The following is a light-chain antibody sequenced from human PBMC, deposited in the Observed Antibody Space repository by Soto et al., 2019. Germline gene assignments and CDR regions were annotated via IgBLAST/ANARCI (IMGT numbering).Light chain of an antibody. CDR2: GAS. CDR1: QRVSSGY. CDR3: QQHNDWPT. J-gene: IGKJ5*01. Sequence: EIVLTQSPGTLSLSPGEGATLSCRASQRVSSGYLAWYQQRPGQAPRLLIYGASSRATGIPARLSGSGSGTEFILTISSVESEDFAIYYCQQHNDWPTFGQVTRLEI. V-gene: IGKV3D-20*02.